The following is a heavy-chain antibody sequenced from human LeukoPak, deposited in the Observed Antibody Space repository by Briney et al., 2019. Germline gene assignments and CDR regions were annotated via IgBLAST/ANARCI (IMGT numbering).Heavy chain of an antibody. D-gene: IGHD3-22*01. CDR3: ARELNYDSSGYYFDY. CDR2: INPNSGGT. Sequence: ASVKVSCKASGYTFTVYFMHWVRQAPGHGLEWMGWINPNSGGTNYAQKFQGRVTMTRDTSISTAYMVLSRLRSDDTAVYYCARELNYDSSGYYFDYWGQGTLVTVSS. V-gene: IGHV1-2*02. J-gene: IGHJ4*02. CDR1: GYTFTVYF.